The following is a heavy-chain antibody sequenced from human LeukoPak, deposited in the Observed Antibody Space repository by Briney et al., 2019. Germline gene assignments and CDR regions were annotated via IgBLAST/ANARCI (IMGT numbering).Heavy chain of an antibody. J-gene: IGHJ4*02. CDR1: GFTFSNAW. CDR3: TTAPHYCSGGSCYVFV. CDR2: IKSKTDASTT. Sequence: GGSLRLSCAASGFTFSNAWMSWVRQAPGKGLEWVGCIKSKTDASTTDYAATVRGRFTISRDDSKHTLYLQMNSLKTEDTAVYYCTTAPHYCSGGSCYVFVWGQGTLVTVSS. V-gene: IGHV3-15*01. D-gene: IGHD2-15*01.